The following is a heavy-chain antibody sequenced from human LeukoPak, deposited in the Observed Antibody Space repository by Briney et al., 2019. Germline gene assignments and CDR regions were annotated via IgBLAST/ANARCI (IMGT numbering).Heavy chain of an antibody. D-gene: IGHD3-22*01. CDR1: GFKFDEYV. V-gene: IGHV3-9*01. CDR2: INWNSGSK. CDR3: AKDFSSGYYYFDY. J-gene: IGHJ4*02. Sequence: QPGGSLRLSCEASGFKFDEYVMHWVRQAPGKGLEWVSGINWNSGSKHYADSVKGRFTISRDNAKNSLYLQMNSLRAEDTALYYCAKDFSSGYYYFDYWGQGTLVTVSS.